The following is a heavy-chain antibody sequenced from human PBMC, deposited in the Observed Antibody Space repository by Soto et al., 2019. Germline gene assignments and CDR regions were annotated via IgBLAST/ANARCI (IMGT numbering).Heavy chain of an antibody. J-gene: IGHJ1*01. CDR1: GFTFSSYA. V-gene: IGHV3-23*01. CDR3: AKEGDLYYYDSSGLYFQH. CDR2: ISGSGGST. D-gene: IGHD3-22*01. Sequence: GGSLRLSCAASGFTFSSYAMSWVRQAPGKGLEWVSAISGSGGSTYYADSVKGRFTISRDNSKNTLYLQMNSLRAEDTAVYYCAKEGDLYYYDSSGLYFQHWGQGTLVTVSS.